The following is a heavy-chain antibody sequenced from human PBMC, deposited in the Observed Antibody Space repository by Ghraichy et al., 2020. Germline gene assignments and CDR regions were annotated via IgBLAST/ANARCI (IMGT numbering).Heavy chain of an antibody. J-gene: IGHJ4*02. D-gene: IGHD6-6*01. CDR3: ARLRATRLTVGNFDY. Sequence: GGSLRLSCAASGFNFYNYDMTWVRQAPGGGLEWVSSISTTSHFIYYAESLKGRFTVSRNNAENSLFLQINSLTAEDTAIYYCARLRATRLTVGNFDYWGQGALVTVSS. V-gene: IGHV3-21*01. CDR2: ISTTSHFI. CDR1: GFNFYNYD.